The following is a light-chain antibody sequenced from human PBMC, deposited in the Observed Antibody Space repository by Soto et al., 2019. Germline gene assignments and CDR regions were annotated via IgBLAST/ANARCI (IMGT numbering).Light chain of an antibody. CDR3: SSYTSSSTYV. V-gene: IGLV2-14*03. CDR1: SNDVGGYNY. J-gene: IGLJ1*01. CDR2: DVS. Sequence: QSVLTQPASVSGFPGQSITISCTGTSNDVGGYNYVSWYQQHPGKAPKLMIYDVSNRPSGVSNRFSGSKSGNTASLTISGLQAEDEADYYCSSYTSSSTYVFGNGTKVTVL.